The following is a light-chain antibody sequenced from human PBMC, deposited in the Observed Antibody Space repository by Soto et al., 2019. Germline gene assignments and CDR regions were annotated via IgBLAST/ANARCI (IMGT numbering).Light chain of an antibody. CDR2: GAS. J-gene: IGKJ2*01. CDR3: LLYFSPYRYT. Sequence: EIVLTQTPGTLSLSPGERATLSCRASQSVTSSHLAWYQQKPDQAPRLLIYGASTRATGTPDRFSSSGSDTEFSLTILRLDHEDVAMSYCLLYFSPYRYTFGQGTKVQIK. V-gene: IGKV3-20*01. CDR1: QSVTSSH.